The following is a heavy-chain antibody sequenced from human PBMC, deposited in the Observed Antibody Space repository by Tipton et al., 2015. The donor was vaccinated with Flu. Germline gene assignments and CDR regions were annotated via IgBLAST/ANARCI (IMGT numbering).Heavy chain of an antibody. J-gene: IGHJ1*01. CDR1: GGSISSSSYY. D-gene: IGHD6-13*01. V-gene: IGHV4-39*07. CDR3: ARYTSSWDPPRD. Sequence: TLSLTCTVSGGSISSSSYYWGWIRQPPGKGLEWIGSIYHSGSTYYNPSLKSRVTISVDTAKNQFSLELSSVTAADSAVYYCARYTSSWDPPRDWGQGTLVTVSS. CDR2: IYHSGST.